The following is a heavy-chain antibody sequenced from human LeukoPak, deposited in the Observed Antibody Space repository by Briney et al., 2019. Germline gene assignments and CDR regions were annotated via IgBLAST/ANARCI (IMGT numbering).Heavy chain of an antibody. J-gene: IGHJ3*02. CDR2: INAGNANT. Sequence: ASVKVSCKASGYTFTSYALHWVRQAPGQRLEWMGWINAGNANTKYSQKFQGRVTITADKSTSTAYMELSSLRSEDTAVYYCARTGYGSGSVGPFDIWGQGTMVTVSS. CDR3: ARTGYGSGSVGPFDI. CDR1: GYTFTSYA. D-gene: IGHD3-10*01. V-gene: IGHV1-3*01.